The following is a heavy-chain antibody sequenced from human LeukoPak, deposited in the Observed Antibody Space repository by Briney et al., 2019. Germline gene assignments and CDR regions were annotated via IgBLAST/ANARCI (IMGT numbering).Heavy chain of an antibody. CDR3: ATDRAGAPFDF. CDR2: ISRSGSTR. CDR1: GFTFSACE. V-gene: IGHV3-48*03. J-gene: IGHJ4*02. D-gene: IGHD6-13*01. Sequence: GGSLRLSCAISGFTFSACELTCVRQAPGKGLEWVSYISRSGSTRYYADSVKGRFTISRDNAKNSLYLQMNSLRAEDTAVYYCATDRAGAPFDFWGQGTLVTVSS.